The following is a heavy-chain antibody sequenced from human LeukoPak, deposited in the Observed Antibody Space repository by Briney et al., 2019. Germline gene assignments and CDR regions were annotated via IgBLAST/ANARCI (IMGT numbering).Heavy chain of an antibody. CDR2: ISGSGRTI. Sequence: GGSLRLSCAASGFTFSSYAMSWVRQAPGKGLELVSYISGSGRTIYYADSVKGRFTISRDNAKKSLYLQMNSLRVEDTAVYYCARSKVFDYWGQGTLVTVSS. CDR1: GFTFSSYA. CDR3: ARSKVFDY. J-gene: IGHJ4*02. V-gene: IGHV3-48*04.